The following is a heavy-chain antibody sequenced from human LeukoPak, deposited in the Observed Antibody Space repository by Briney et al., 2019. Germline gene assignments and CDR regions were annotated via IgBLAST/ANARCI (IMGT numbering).Heavy chain of an antibody. CDR1: GFTFSKYA. Sequence: GGSLRLSCAASGFTFSKYAMSWVRQAPRKGLEWVSTISGSGGNTYYADSVKGRFTISRDNSKNTLYLQMNSLRAEDTAVYYCATRSTSYYYYGMDVWGQGTTVTVSS. CDR3: ATRSTSYYYYGMDV. V-gene: IGHV3-23*01. J-gene: IGHJ6*02. CDR2: ISGSGGNT.